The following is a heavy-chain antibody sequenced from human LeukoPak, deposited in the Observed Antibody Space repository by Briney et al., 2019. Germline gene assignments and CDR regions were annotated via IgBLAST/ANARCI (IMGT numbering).Heavy chain of an antibody. V-gene: IGHV1-69*13. J-gene: IGHJ4*02. CDR3: ARGGIAAAPIDY. CDR1: GGTFSSYA. Sequence: GASVKVSCKASGGTFSSYAISWVRQAPGQGLEWMGGIIPIFGTANYAQKFQGRVTITADESTSTAYMELSSLRSEDTAVYYCARGGIAAAPIDYWGQGTLVTVSS. CDR2: IIPIFGTA. D-gene: IGHD6-13*01.